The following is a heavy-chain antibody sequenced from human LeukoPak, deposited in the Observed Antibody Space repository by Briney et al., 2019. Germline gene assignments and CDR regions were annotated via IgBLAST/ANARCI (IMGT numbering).Heavy chain of an antibody. J-gene: IGHJ3*02. CDR1: GGSFIGYY. CDR3: ARVPEGYDYVWGSYRYNGHVAFYI. D-gene: IGHD3-16*02. Sequence: SETLSHTCAVYGGSFIGYYWSWIRQPPGKGLEWIGEINHSGSTNYNPSLKSRVTISVDTSKNQFSLKLSSVIAADTAVYYCARVPEGYDYVWGSYRYNGHVAFYIWGQRSMVTVSS. V-gene: IGHV4-34*01. CDR2: INHSGST.